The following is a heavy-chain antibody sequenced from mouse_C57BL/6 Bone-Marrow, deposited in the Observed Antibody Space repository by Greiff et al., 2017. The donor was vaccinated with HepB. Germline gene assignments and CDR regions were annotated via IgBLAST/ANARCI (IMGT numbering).Heavy chain of an antibody. J-gene: IGHJ4*01. V-gene: IGHV10-1*01. D-gene: IGHD2-1*01. Sequence: EVMLVESGGGLVQPKGSLKLSCAASGFSFNTYAMNWVRQAPGKGLEWVARIRSKSNNYATYYADSVKDRFTISRDDSESMLYLQMNNLKTEDTAMYYCVRQWGNYDYAMDYWGQGTSVTVSS. CDR3: VRQWGNYDYAMDY. CDR1: GFSFNTYA. CDR2: IRSKSNNYAT.